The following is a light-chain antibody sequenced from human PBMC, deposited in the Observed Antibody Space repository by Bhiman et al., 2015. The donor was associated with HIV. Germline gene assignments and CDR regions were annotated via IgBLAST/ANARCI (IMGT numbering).Light chain of an antibody. CDR2: DVS. Sequence: QSALTQPASVSGSPGQSITISCTGTGSDVGGYNHVSWYQQHPGKAPKLMIYDVSNRPSGVSNRFSGSKSGTSASLAIWLQAEDEGDYFCQSFDSSLGIFVFGPGTSVTVL. J-gene: IGLJ1*01. CDR3: QSFDSSLGIFV. V-gene: IGLV2-14*03. CDR1: GSDVGGYNH.